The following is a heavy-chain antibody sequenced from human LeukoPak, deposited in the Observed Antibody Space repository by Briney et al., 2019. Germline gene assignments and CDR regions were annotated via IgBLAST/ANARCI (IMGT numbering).Heavy chain of an antibody. CDR1: GFTFSSYA. CDR2: ISGSGGGT. Sequence: QPGGSLRLSCAASGFTFSSYAMSWVRQAPGKGLEWVSAISGSGGGTYYADSVKGRFTISRDNSKNTLYLQMNSLRAEDTAVYYCAKDQEGSGSSAFDYWGQGTLVTVSS. CDR3: AKDQEGSGSSAFDY. V-gene: IGHV3-23*01. J-gene: IGHJ4*02. D-gene: IGHD3-10*01.